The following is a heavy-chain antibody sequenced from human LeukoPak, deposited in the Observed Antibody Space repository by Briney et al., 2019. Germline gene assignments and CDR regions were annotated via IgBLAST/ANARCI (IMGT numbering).Heavy chain of an antibody. V-gene: IGHV3-23*01. CDR2: FTSSGGST. CDR3: AKDAVAPGSGGDYFDY. Sequence: GGSLRLSCVASGFTFSNYWMTWVRQAPGKGLEWVSVFTSSGGSTYYADSVKGRFTISRDNSKNTLYLRMYSLRAEDTAVYYCAKDAVAPGSGGDYFDYWGQGTLVTVSS. CDR1: GFTFSNYW. D-gene: IGHD3-10*01. J-gene: IGHJ4*02.